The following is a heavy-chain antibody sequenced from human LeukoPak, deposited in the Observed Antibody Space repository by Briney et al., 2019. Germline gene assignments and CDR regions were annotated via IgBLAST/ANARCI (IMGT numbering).Heavy chain of an antibody. CDR2: ISFDGNK. D-gene: IGHD2-2*01. Sequence: GRSLRLSCAASGFKLSTYAIHWVRQAPDKGLESVAVISFDGNKYYADSVTGRFTNSRDNSKSMLYLQMNSLRPEDTAIYYCARDPGSGYCSSTASCYRLTYFDYWGQGTLVTVSS. CDR1: GFKLSTYA. CDR3: ARDPGSGYCSSTASCYRLTYFDY. J-gene: IGHJ4*02. V-gene: IGHV3-30*04.